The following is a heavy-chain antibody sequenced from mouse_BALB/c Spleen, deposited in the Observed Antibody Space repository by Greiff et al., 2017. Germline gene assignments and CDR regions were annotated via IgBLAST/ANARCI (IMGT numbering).Heavy chain of an antibody. CDR3: AREEYGNFLDY. CDR2: ISYDGSN. V-gene: IGHV3-6*02. Sequence: EVQLQESGPGLVKPSQSLSLTCSVTGYSITSGYYWNWIRQFPGNKLEWMGYISYDGSNNYNPSLKNRISITRDTSKNQFFLKLNSVTTEDTATYYCAREEYGNFLDYWGQGTTLTVSS. CDR1: GYSITSGYY. D-gene: IGHD2-10*02. J-gene: IGHJ2*01.